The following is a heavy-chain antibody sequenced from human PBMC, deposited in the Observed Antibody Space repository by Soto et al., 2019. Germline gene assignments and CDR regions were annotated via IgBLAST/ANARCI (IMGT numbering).Heavy chain of an antibody. J-gene: IGHJ6*03. Sequence: GGSLRLSCAASGFTFSSYAMSWVRQAPGKGLEWVSAISGSGGSTYYADSVKGRFTISRDNSKNTLYLQMNSLRAEDTAVYYGAKAVLGPAATYYYYYMDVWGKGTTVTVSS. CDR1: GFTFSSYA. CDR2: ISGSGGST. D-gene: IGHD2-15*01. CDR3: AKAVLGPAATYYYYYMDV. V-gene: IGHV3-23*01.